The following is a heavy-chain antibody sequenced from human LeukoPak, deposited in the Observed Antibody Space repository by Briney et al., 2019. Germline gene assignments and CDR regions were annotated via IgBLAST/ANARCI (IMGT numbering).Heavy chain of an antibody. J-gene: IGHJ4*02. CDR3: ATLTIFGVVLDY. CDR2: ISGNGGST. V-gene: IGHV3-23*01. CDR1: GFTFSSYA. Sequence: GGSLRLSCATSGFTFSSYAMSWVRQAPGKGLEWVSGISGNGGSTYYAGSVKGRFTISRDNSKNTLYLQMNSLRAEDTAVYYCATLTIFGVVLDYWGQGTLVTVSS. D-gene: IGHD3-3*01.